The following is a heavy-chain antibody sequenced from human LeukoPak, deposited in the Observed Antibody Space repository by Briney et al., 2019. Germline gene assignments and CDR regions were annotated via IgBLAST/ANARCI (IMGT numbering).Heavy chain of an antibody. CDR3: ARVYYSNSYDYWYFDL. D-gene: IGHD6-13*01. CDR2: IYYSGST. CDR1: GVSISSSSYY. J-gene: IGHJ2*01. Sequence: SETLSLTCTVSGVSISSSSYYWGWIRQPPGKGLEWIGSIYYSGSTYYNPSLKSRVTISVDTSKNQFSLKLSSVTAADTAVYYCARVYYSNSYDYWYFDLWGRGTLVTVSS. V-gene: IGHV4-39*07.